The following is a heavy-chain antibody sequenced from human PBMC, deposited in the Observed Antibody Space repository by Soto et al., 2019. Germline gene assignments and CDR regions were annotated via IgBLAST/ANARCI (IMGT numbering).Heavy chain of an antibody. CDR2: ISWNSGSI. Sequence: PGGSLRLSCAASGFTFDDYAMHWVRQAPGKGLEWVSGISWNSGSIGYADSVKGRFTISRDNAKNSLYLQMNSLRAEDTALYYCAKVRDILTGYYKINSYFDYWGQGTLVTVSS. J-gene: IGHJ4*02. CDR3: AKVRDILTGYYKINSYFDY. V-gene: IGHV3-9*01. CDR1: GFTFDDYA. D-gene: IGHD3-9*01.